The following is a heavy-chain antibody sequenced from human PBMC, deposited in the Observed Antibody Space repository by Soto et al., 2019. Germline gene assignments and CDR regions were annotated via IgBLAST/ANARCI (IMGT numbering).Heavy chain of an antibody. CDR2: IYYSGST. CDR1: GGSLSSGGYY. V-gene: IGHV4-31*03. D-gene: IGHD4-17*01. Sequence: SETLSLTCTVSGGSLSSGGYYWSWIRQHPGKGLEWIGYIYYSGSTYYNPSLKSRVTISVDTSKNQFSLKLSSVTAADTAVYYCAKLLDGDGDWFDPWGQGTLVTVSS. J-gene: IGHJ5*02. CDR3: AKLLDGDGDWFDP.